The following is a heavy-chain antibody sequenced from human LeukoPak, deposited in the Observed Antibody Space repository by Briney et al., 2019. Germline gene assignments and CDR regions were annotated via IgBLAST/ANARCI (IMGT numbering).Heavy chain of an antibody. CDR1: GYTFTGCY. V-gene: IGHV1-2*02. CDR3: ARDYCSGGSCFFDY. J-gene: IGHJ4*02. Sequence: ASVKVSGKTSGYTFTGCYMHWVRQAPGQGLEWMGWINPNSGGTNYAQKFQGRVTMTRDTSISTAFMELSRLTSDDTAVYYCARDYCSGGSCFFDYWGQGTLVPVSS. CDR2: INPNSGGT. D-gene: IGHD2-15*01.